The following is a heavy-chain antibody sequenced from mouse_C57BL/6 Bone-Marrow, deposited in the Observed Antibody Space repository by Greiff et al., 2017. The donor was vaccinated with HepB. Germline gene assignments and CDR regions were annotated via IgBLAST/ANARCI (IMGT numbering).Heavy chain of an antibody. J-gene: IGHJ3*01. CDR1: GYTFTSYW. V-gene: IGHV1-55*01. CDR3: ARFDDGAWFAY. Sequence: VQLQQPGAELVKPGASVKMSCKASGYTFTSYWITWGKQRPGQGLEWVGDIYPGSGSTNYNEKFKRKATLTVDTSSSTAYMQLSSLTSEDSAVYYCARFDDGAWFAYWGQGTLVTVSA. D-gene: IGHD2-3*01. CDR2: IYPGSGST.